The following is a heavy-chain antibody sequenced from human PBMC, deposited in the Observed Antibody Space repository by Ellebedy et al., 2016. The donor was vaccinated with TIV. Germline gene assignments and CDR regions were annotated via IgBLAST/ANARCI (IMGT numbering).Heavy chain of an antibody. CDR2: ISSTSM. V-gene: IGHV3-48*02. CDR1: GFTISGYT. D-gene: IGHD1-20*01. CDR3: ARGGIAGTTYFDY. Sequence: GESLKISCAASGFTISGYTMNWVRQAPGKGLEWVSYISSTSMYYADSVKGRFTISRDNGKNSLDLQMDRLRDEDTAVYYCARGGIAGTTYFDYWGQGVPVSVSS. J-gene: IGHJ4*02.